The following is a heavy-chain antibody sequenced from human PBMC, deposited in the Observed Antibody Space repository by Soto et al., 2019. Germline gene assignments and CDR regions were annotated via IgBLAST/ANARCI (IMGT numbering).Heavy chain of an antibody. J-gene: IGHJ4*02. D-gene: IGHD6-13*01. V-gene: IGHV1-69*01. CDR1: GGRFTHYS. CDR2: IIPIFNTA. Sequence: QVQLVQSRAEVKEPGSSVKVSCKASGGRFTHYSFSWVRQAPGQGLVWMGGIIPIFNTANYAQKFEDRVTITADESTSTAYMELSGLRSDDTAAYFCARGQGQELVQGLDYWGQGTLVTVSS. CDR3: ARGQGQELVQGLDY.